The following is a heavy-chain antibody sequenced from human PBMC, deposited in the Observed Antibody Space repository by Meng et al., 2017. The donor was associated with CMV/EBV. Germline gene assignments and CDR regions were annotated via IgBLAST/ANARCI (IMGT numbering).Heavy chain of an antibody. Sequence: ASVTVSCKASGYTFTSHGSSWVRQAPRQGLEGMGWISAYNCNTNYAQKLQARVTMTTDTSTSTAYMELRSLRSDDTAVYYCARLSGPQYYYDSSGYYNYWGQGTLVTVSS. CDR2: ISAYNCNT. CDR3: ARLSGPQYYYDSSGYYNY. V-gene: IGHV1-18*01. J-gene: IGHJ4*02. CDR1: GYTFTSHG. D-gene: IGHD3-22*01.